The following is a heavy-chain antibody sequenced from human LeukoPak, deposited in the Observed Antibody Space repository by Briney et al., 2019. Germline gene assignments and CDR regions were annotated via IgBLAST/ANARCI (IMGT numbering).Heavy chain of an antibody. D-gene: IGHD1-14*01. CDR3: ARETPGSRVFDS. Sequence: PGGTLRLSCAASGFTFNSYAMNWVRQAPGKGLEWVSTISSSGNSTYYTDSVKGRFTISRDNSKNTLFLQMNSLRADDTAVYYCARETPGSRVFDSWGQGTLVTVSS. V-gene: IGHV3-23*01. J-gene: IGHJ4*02. CDR1: GFTFNSYA. CDR2: ISSSGNST.